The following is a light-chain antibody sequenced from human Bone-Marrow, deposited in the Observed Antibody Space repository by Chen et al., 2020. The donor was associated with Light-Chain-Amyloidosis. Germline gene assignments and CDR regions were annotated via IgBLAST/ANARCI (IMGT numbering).Light chain of an antibody. Sequence: EIVLPRSPGTLSLSPGEGANLSCRASQTISSNYLTWYQQKFGQAPRLLIYGSSSRATGIPDRFTGSGSGTDFTLTINRLEPEDFAMYYCQQYGTSPLTFGGGTKVEIK. CDR3: QQYGTSPLT. CDR2: GSS. J-gene: IGKJ4*01. CDR1: QTISSNY. V-gene: IGKV3-20*01.